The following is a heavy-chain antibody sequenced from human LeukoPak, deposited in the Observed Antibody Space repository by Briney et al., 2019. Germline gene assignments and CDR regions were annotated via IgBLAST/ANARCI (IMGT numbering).Heavy chain of an antibody. CDR3: ARTLPLYYYGSGSYDY. Sequence: VASVKVSCKASGYTFTGYYMHWVRQAPGQGLEWMGWINPNSGGTNYAQKFQGRVTMTRDTSISTAYMELSRLRSDDTAVYYCARTLPLYYYGSGSYDYWGQGTLVTVSS. CDR2: INPNSGGT. D-gene: IGHD3-10*01. V-gene: IGHV1-2*02. CDR1: GYTFTGYY. J-gene: IGHJ4*02.